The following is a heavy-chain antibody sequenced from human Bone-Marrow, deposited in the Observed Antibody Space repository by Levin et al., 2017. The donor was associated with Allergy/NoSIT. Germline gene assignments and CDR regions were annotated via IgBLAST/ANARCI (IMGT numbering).Heavy chain of an antibody. J-gene: IGHJ4*02. CDR2: ISGSGGST. D-gene: IGHD6-13*01. CDR1: GFTFSSYA. Sequence: RGESLKISCAASGFTFSSYAMSWVRQAPGKGLEWVSAISGSGGSTYYADSVKGRFTISRDNSKNTLYLQMNSLRAEDTAVYYCAKWYSSREKRADYWGQGTLVTVSS. CDR3: AKWYSSREKRADY. V-gene: IGHV3-23*01.